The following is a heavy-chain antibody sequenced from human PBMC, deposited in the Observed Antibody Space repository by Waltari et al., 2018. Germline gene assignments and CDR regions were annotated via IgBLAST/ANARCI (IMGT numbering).Heavy chain of an antibody. CDR2: IYYRGRT. Sequence: QLQLQESGPGLVKPSETLSLPCTVSGGSISSSSYYWGWIRQPPGKGLEWIGSIYYRGRTYYNPSLKSRVTISVDTSKNQFSLKLSSVTAADTAVYYCARDRGAAAGKLIDYWGQGTLVTVSS. J-gene: IGHJ4*02. V-gene: IGHV4-39*07. CDR1: GGSISSSSYY. CDR3: ARDRGAAAGKLIDY. D-gene: IGHD6-13*01.